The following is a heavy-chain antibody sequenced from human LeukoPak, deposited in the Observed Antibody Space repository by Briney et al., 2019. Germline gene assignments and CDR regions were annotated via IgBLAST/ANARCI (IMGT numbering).Heavy chain of an antibody. V-gene: IGHV1-18*01. CDR2: ISAYNGNT. J-gene: IGHJ4*02. D-gene: IGHD3-22*01. CDR3: ARGAGVVVITTIDY. Sequence: GASVKVSCKASGYTFTSYGISWVREAPGQGLEWMGWISAYNGNTNYAQKLQGRVTMTTDTSTSTAYTELRSLRSDDTAVYYCARGAGVVVITTIDYWGQGTLVTVSS. CDR1: GYTFTSYG.